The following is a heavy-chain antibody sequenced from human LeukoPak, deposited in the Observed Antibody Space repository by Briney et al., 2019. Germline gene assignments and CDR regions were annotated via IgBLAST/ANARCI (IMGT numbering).Heavy chain of an antibody. CDR3: ARVAEAAAFDY. J-gene: IGHJ4*02. D-gene: IGHD6-13*01. V-gene: IGHV3-21*01. CDR1: GFTFSSYS. Sequence: PGGSLRLSCAASGFTFSSYSMNWVRQAPGKGLEWVSSISSSSTYIYYADSVKGRFTISRDNAKNSLYLQVNSLRADDTAVYYCARVAEAAAFDYWGQGTLVTVSS. CDR2: ISSSSTYI.